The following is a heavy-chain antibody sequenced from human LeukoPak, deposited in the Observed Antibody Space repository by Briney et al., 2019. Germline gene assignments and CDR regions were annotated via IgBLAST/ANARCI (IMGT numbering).Heavy chain of an antibody. CDR1: GFTVSSNY. CDR2: IYSGGTT. Sequence: PGGSLRLSCSPSGFTVSSNYMSWVRQAPGKGLEWVSVIYSGGTTYYADSVKGRFTISRDNSKNTLYLQMNSLRAEDTALYYCVRDGIRDIPGVITIRYDYWGQGTLVTVSS. V-gene: IGHV3-53*01. D-gene: IGHD3-10*01. CDR3: VRDGIRDIPGVITIRYDY. J-gene: IGHJ4*02.